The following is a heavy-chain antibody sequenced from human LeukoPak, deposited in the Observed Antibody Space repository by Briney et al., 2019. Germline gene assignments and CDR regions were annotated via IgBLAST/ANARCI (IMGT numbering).Heavy chain of an antibody. CDR1: GGSVRTNSYY. J-gene: IGHJ6*03. CDR3: ARDVVSGYYYCMDV. V-gene: IGHV4-61*02. D-gene: IGHD2-15*01. Sequence: SSETLSLTCSVSGGSVRTNSYYWSWIRQPAGKGLEWIGRVYSSGSTDFNPSLRSRVTMSVDTSTNQFSLNLSSVTAADTAVYYCARDVVSGYYYCMDVWGKGTTVTVSS. CDR2: VYSSGST.